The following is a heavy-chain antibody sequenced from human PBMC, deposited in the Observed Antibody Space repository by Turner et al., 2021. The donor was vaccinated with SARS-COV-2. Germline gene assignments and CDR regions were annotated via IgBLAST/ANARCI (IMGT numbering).Heavy chain of an antibody. CDR2: ISSSSSYI. D-gene: IGHD3-22*01. Sequence: EVQLVESGGGLVKPGGSLTLSGAASGFIFSSYSMNWVRQAPGKGLEWVSSISSSSSYIYYADSLKGRFTISRDNAKNSLYLQMNSLRAEDTAVYYCARWTSYYYDNSGYYPAQFDYWGQGTLVTVSS. J-gene: IGHJ4*02. CDR3: ARWTSYYYDNSGYYPAQFDY. CDR1: GFIFSSYS. V-gene: IGHV3-21*01.